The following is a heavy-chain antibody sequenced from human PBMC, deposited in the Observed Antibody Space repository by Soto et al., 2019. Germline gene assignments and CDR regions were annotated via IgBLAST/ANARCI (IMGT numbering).Heavy chain of an antibody. J-gene: IGHJ4*02. CDR2: IYYSGST. Sequence: SETLSLTCTVSGGSISSYYWSWIRQPPGKGLEWIGYIYYSGSTNYNPSLKSRVTISVDTSKNQFSLKLSSVTAADTAVYYCATNRGYDFYYFDSWGQGALVTVSS. V-gene: IGHV4-59*01. D-gene: IGHD5-12*01. CDR1: GGSISSYY. CDR3: ATNRGYDFYYFDS.